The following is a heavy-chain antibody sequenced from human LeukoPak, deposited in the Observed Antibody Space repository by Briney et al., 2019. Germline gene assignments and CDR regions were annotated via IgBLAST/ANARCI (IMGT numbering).Heavy chain of an antibody. D-gene: IGHD3-9*01. V-gene: IGHV3-11*01. J-gene: IGHJ3*02. CDR1: GFTFSDYY. Sequence: GSLRLSCAASGFTFSDYYMSWIRQAPGKGLEWVPYISSSGSTIYYADSVKGRFTIFRDNAKNSLYLQMNSLRAEDTAVYYCAREGDYDILTGYPSAFDIWGQGTMVTVSS. CDR3: AREGDYDILTGYPSAFDI. CDR2: ISSSGSTI.